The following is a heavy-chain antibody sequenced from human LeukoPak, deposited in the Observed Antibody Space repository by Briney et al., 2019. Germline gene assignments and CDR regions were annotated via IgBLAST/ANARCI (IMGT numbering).Heavy chain of an antibody. CDR2: ISSSSTI. Sequence: PGGSLRLSCAASGFTFSSYSMNWVRQAPGKGLEWVSYISSSSTIYYADSVKGRFTISRDNAKNSLYLQMNSLRAEDTAVYYCARDSSMVRGVIDYWGQGTLVTVSS. J-gene: IGHJ4*02. CDR1: GFTFSSYS. D-gene: IGHD3-10*01. CDR3: ARDSSMVRGVIDY. V-gene: IGHV3-48*01.